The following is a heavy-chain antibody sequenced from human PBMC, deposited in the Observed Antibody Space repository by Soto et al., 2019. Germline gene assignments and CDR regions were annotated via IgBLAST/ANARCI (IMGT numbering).Heavy chain of an antibody. D-gene: IGHD3-22*01. CDR2: ISSSSYI. V-gene: IGHV3-21*01. Sequence: PGGSLRLSCAASGFTFSSYSMNWVRQAPGKGLEWVSSISSSSYIYYADSVKGRFTISRDNAKNSLYLQMNSLRAEDTAVYYCARDREFYYDSSPHLDAFDIWGQGTMVTVSS. CDR1: GFTFSSYS. J-gene: IGHJ3*02. CDR3: ARDREFYYDSSPHLDAFDI.